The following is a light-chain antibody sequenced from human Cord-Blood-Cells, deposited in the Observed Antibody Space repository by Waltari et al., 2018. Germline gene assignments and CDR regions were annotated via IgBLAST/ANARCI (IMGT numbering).Light chain of an antibody. CDR2: GAS. J-gene: IGKJ4*01. CDR1: QSVSSSY. V-gene: IGKV3-20*01. CDR3: QQYGSSPLT. Sequence: EIVLTQSPGTLSLSPGERATLSCRASQSVSSSYLACYKQKPGQAPRLLIYGASSRATCIPDRFSGSGSGTDFTLTISRLEPEDFAVYYCQQYGSSPLTFGGGTKVEIK.